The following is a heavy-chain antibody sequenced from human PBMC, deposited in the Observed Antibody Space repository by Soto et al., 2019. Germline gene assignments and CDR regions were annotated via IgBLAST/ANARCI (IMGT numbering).Heavy chain of an antibody. CDR3: ARAPKVSGSSQTRPDF. D-gene: IGHD6-6*01. CDR1: SGSFSGYY. CDR2: ISQSGNT. V-gene: IGHV4-34*01. J-gene: IGHJ4*02. Sequence: SETLSLTCSIYSGSFSGYYWSWIRQPPGKGLEWIGEISQSGNTNYSPSLKSRVSIPIDTSKKQFSLNLASVSAADTAVYYCARAPKVSGSSQTRPDFWGQGTLVTVSS.